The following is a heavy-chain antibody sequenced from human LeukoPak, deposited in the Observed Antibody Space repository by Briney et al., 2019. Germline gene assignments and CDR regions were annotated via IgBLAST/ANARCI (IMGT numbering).Heavy chain of an antibody. J-gene: IGHJ6*02. Sequence: GVSLRLSCAASGFTVDSSYMSWVRQAPGKGLEWVSLIYTGGSTYYADSVRGRFTISRDNSKNTLYPQMNSLTPEDTAVYYCARGFGKAAANVFGGYTMDVWGQGTTVTVSS. V-gene: IGHV3-66*02. D-gene: IGHD6-13*01. CDR3: ARGFGKAAANVFGGYTMDV. CDR1: GFTVDSSY. CDR2: IYTGGST.